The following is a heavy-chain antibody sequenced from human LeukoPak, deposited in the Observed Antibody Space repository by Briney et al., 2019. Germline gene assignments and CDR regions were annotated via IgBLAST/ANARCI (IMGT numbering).Heavy chain of an antibody. J-gene: IGHJ6*04. CDR2: ISSSGGTI. D-gene: IGHD3-10*02. Sequence: PGRSLRLSCAASGFTFSSYEMNWVRQAPGKGLEWVSYISSSGGTIYYADSVKGRFTISRDNAKNSLYLQMNSLRAEDTAVYYCAELGITMIGGVWGKGTTVTISS. CDR3: AELGITMIGGV. V-gene: IGHV3-48*03. CDR1: GFTFSSYE.